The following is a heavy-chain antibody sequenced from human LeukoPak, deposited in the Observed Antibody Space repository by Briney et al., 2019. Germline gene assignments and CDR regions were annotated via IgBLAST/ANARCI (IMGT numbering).Heavy chain of an antibody. D-gene: IGHD3-10*01. CDR3: AKAPQRQYYYGSGSYYNSYYYYMDV. J-gene: IGHJ6*03. CDR1: GFTFSSYG. V-gene: IGHV3-23*01. CDR2: ISGSGGST. Sequence: TGGSLRLSCAASGFTFSSYGMSWVRQAPGKGLEWVSAISGSGGSTYYADSVKGRFTISRDNSKNTLYLQMNSLRAEDTAVYYCAKAPQRQYYYGSGSYYNSYYYYMDVWGKGTTVTISS.